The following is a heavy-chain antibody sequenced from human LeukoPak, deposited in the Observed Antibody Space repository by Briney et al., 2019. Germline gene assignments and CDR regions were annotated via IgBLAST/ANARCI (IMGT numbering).Heavy chain of an antibody. V-gene: IGHV3-74*01. D-gene: IGHD3-16*01. Sequence: GGPLGLSCEGSGFSFSSYWMHWVRQAPGKGLPWVSRIRTDGGTKYYADSVKGRFTVSRDNARNTLYLQMDSLRVDDTAVYYCARDWAWGGFDHWGQGTLVTVSS. CDR3: ARDWAWGGFDH. J-gene: IGHJ4*02. CDR2: IRTDGGTK. CDR1: GFSFSSYW.